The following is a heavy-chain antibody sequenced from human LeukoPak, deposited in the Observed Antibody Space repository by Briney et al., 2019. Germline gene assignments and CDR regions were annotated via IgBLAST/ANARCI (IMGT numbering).Heavy chain of an antibody. CDR3: ARSSFYDSGGYYFLGAFDI. J-gene: IGHJ3*02. Sequence: PGGSLRLSCAAAGFTFSSYWMSWVRQAPGKGLEWVANIKQDGSEKYYVDSVKGRFTISRDNAKNSLYLQMNSLRAEDTAVYYCARSSFYDSGGYYFLGAFDIWGQGTMVTVSS. CDR2: IKQDGSEK. V-gene: IGHV3-7*01. CDR1: GFTFSSYW. D-gene: IGHD3-22*01.